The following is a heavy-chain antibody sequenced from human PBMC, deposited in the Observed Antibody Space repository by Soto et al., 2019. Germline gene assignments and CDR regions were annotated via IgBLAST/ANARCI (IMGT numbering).Heavy chain of an antibody. V-gene: IGHV4-34*01. CDR3: AREVRWLRSDFDY. J-gene: IGHJ4*02. CDR1: GGSFSGYY. Sequence: KTSETLSLTCAVYGGSFSGYYWSWIRQPPGKGLEWIGEINHSGSTNYNPSLKSRVTISVDTSKNQFSLKLSSVTAADTAVYYCAREVRWLRSDFDYWGQGTLVTVSS. D-gene: IGHD5-12*01. CDR2: INHSGST.